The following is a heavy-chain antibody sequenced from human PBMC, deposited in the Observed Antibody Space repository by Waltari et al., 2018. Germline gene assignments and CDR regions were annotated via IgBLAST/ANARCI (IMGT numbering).Heavy chain of an antibody. CDR2: VSGASAYT. V-gene: IGHV3-21*02. D-gene: IGHD5-18*01. Sequence: QLVASGGGLVKPGGSLRLSCGAYGFHFGSVRMTWVRQAPGKGLEWISFVSGASAYTNDAASVRLRFTVARDNARISLYLHMDSLRGDDTAVYFCAREETEDSMVNYWGQGTLVNVSS. CDR1: GFHFGSVR. J-gene: IGHJ4*02. CDR3: AREETEDSMVNY.